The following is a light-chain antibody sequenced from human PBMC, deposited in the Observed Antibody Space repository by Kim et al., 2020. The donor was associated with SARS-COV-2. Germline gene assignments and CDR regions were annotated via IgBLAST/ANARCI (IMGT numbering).Light chain of an antibody. J-gene: IGKJ4*01. V-gene: IGKV3-11*01. CDR2: DAS. CDR3: QQRNSWPPAVT. CDR1: QNIDTY. Sequence: PGDRATLSCRASQNIDTYLAWYQQRPGQAPRLLVYDASNRATGVPDRVSGSGSGTDFTLTISGLEPEDFSIYYCQQRNSWPPAVTFGGGTKVEIK.